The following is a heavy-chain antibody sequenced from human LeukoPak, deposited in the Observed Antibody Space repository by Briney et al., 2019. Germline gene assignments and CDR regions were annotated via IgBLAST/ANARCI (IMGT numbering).Heavy chain of an antibody. CDR1: GFTFSSFS. CDR2: ISYDGSNK. D-gene: IGHD1-26*01. Sequence: GGSLRLSCAASGFTFSSFSMHWVRQAPGKGLEWVAVISYDGSNKYYADSVKGRFTISRDNSKNTLYLQMNSLRTEDTAVYYCAKGRVGANGYYYYGMDVWGQGATVTVSS. CDR3: AKGRVGANGYYYYGMDV. J-gene: IGHJ6*02. V-gene: IGHV3-30*18.